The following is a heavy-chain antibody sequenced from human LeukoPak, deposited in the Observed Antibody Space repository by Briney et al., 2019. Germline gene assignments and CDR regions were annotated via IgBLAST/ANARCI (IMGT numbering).Heavy chain of an antibody. CDR3: AREVGTAYSGRFDY. CDR2: IIPILGIA. J-gene: IGHJ4*02. Sequence: SVKVSCKASGGTFSSYAISWVRQAPGQGLEWMGRIIPILGIANYAQKFQGRVTITADKSTSTAYMELSSLRSEDTAVYYCAREVGTAYSGRFDYWGQGTLVTVSS. D-gene: IGHD5-12*01. CDR1: GGTFSSYA. V-gene: IGHV1-69*04.